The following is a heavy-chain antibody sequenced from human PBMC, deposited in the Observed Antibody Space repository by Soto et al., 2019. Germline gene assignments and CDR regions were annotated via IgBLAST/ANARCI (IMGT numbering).Heavy chain of an antibody. D-gene: IGHD4-17*01. Sequence: SETLSLTCTVSGVSVSSGSFYWAWIRQHPGKGLEWIGFCSYSGTTNYKPSLESRVTISVDTSRSQISLKVSSLTAADTAVYYCARGATVTQYDYWGQGTLVTVSS. CDR3: ARGATVTQYDY. J-gene: IGHJ4*02. V-gene: IGHV4-61*01. CDR1: GVSVSSGSFY. CDR2: CSYSGTT.